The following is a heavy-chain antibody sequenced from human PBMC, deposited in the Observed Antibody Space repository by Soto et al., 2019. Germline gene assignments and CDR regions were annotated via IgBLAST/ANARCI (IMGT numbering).Heavy chain of an antibody. D-gene: IGHD3-3*01. V-gene: IGHV3-30*02. CDR3: ARALDFWSAYFDY. Sequence: GGSLRLSCAASGFSFNSFWMHWVRQVSGKGLEWVSIIKYDESNKYYADSVKGRFTISRDNSKNTLYLQMNSLRTEDTAVYYCARALDFWSAYFDYWGQGSLVTVSS. J-gene: IGHJ4*02. CDR2: IKYDESNK. CDR1: GFSFNSFW.